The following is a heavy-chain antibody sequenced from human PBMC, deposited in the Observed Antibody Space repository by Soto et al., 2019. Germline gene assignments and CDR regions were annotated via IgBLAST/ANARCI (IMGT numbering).Heavy chain of an antibody. J-gene: IGHJ6*02. CDR3: AASIFYYGMDV. Sequence: GESLKISCKGSGYTFTNYWIGWVRQMPGKGLEWMGIIYPGDSDTKYNPSFQGQVTISADKSITTTYLRWTSLKASDTAIYYCAASIFYYGMDVWGHGTTVTV. V-gene: IGHV5-51*01. CDR1: GYTFTNYW. CDR2: IYPGDSDT.